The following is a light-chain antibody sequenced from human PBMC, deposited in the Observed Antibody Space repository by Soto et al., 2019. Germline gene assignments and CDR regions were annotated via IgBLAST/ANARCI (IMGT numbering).Light chain of an antibody. CDR3: SSYAGSNNLGV. J-gene: IGLJ2*01. CDR2: EVS. V-gene: IGLV2-8*01. Sequence: QSVLTQPPSASGSPGQSVTISCTGTSSDVGGYNYVSWYQQHPGKAPKLMIYEVSKRPSGVPDRFSGSKSGNTASLTVSGLQAEDEADYYCSSYAGSNNLGVFGGRTKLTVL. CDR1: SSDVGGYNY.